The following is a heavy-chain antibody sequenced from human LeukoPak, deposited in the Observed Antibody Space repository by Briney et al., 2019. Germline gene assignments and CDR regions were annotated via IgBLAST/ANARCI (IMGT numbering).Heavy chain of an antibody. Sequence: GGPLRLSCEASGFSFRNYWMSWVRQAPGKGLEWVANINQDGGEQFYVDPVKGRFTISRDNAKNLLFLQLSRLRAEDTAVYYCARDVHRVNDYAWDYWGQGSLVTVSS. CDR1: GFSFRNYW. CDR2: INQDGGEQ. D-gene: IGHD3-16*01. J-gene: IGHJ4*02. V-gene: IGHV3-7*01. CDR3: ARDVHRVNDYAWDY.